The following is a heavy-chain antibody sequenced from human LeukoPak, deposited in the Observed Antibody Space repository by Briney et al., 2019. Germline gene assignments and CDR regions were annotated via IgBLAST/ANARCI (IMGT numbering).Heavy chain of an antibody. Sequence: SETLSLTCAVYGGSFSGYYWSWIRQPPGKGLEWIGEINHSGSTNYNPSLKGRVTISVDTSKNQFSLKLSSVTAAGTAVYYCARGPLYSSSWYNWFDPWGQGTLVTVSS. CDR1: GGSFSGYY. J-gene: IGHJ5*02. D-gene: IGHD6-13*01. V-gene: IGHV4-34*01. CDR3: ARGPLYSSSWYNWFDP. CDR2: INHSGST.